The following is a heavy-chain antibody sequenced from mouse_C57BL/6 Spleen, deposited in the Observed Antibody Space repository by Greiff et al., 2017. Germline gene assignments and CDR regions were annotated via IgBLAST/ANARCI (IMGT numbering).Heavy chain of an antibody. CDR3: ARDYYGSSPWFAY. CDR2: IDPSDSYT. J-gene: IGHJ3*01. D-gene: IGHD1-1*01. CDR1: GYTFTSYW. V-gene: IGHV1-50*01. Sequence: QVQLQQPGAELVKPGASVKLSCKASGYTFTSYWMQWVKQRPGQGLEWIGEIDPSDSYTNYNQKFKGKATLTVYTSSSTAYMQLSSLTSEDSAVYYCARDYYGSSPWFAYWGQGTLVTVSA.